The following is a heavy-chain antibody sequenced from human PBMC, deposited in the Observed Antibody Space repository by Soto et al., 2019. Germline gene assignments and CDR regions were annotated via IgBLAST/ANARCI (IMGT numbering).Heavy chain of an antibody. J-gene: IGHJ3*02. CDR2: INSDGSST. D-gene: IGHD6-19*01. V-gene: IGHV3-74*01. Sequence: GGSLRLSCAASGFTFSSYLMHWVRQAPGKGLVWVSRINSDGSSTSYADSVKGRFTISRDNAKNTLYLQMNSLRAEDTAVYYCAILIAVAGSDAFDIWGQGTMVTVSS. CDR3: AILIAVAGSDAFDI. CDR1: GFTFSSYL.